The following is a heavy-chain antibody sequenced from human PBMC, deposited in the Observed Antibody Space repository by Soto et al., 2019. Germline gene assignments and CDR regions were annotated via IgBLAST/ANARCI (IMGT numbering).Heavy chain of an antibody. CDR1: GYTLTELS. D-gene: IGHD3-22*01. CDR2: FDPEDGET. Sequence: ASVKVSCKVSGYTLTELSMHWVRQAPGKGLEWMGGFDPEDGETIYAQKFQGRVTMTEDTSTDTAYMELSSLRSEDTAVYYCATDSPNITMIVGAFDIWGQGTVVTVSS. CDR3: ATDSPNITMIVGAFDI. V-gene: IGHV1-24*01. J-gene: IGHJ3*02.